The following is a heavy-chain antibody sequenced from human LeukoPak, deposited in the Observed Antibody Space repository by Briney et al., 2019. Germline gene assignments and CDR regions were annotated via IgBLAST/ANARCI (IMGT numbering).Heavy chain of an antibody. V-gene: IGHV4-59*08. CDR3: ARRVLAAAVLFDY. J-gene: IGHJ4*02. Sequence: SETLSLTCTVSGGSISSYYWSWIRQPPGKGLEWIGYIYYSGSTNYNPSLKSRVTISVDTSKNQFSLKLSSVTAADTAVYYCARRVLAAAVLFDYWGQGTLVTVSS. D-gene: IGHD6-13*01. CDR2: IYYSGST. CDR1: GGSISSYY.